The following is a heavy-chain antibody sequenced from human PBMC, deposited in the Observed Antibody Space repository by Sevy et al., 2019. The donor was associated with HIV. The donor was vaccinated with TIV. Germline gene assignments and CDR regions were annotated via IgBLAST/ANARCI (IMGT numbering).Heavy chain of an antibody. CDR3: ARPIGYCSSTSCSTPGWFDP. CDR1: GHSFTSYW. J-gene: IGHJ5*02. Sequence: GESLKISCKGSGHSFTSYWIGWVRQMPGKGLEWMGIIYPGDSDTRYSPSFQGQVTISADKSISTAYLQWSSLKASDTAMYYCARPIGYCSSTSCSTPGWFDPWGQGTLVTVSS. D-gene: IGHD2-2*01. CDR2: IYPGDSDT. V-gene: IGHV5-51*01.